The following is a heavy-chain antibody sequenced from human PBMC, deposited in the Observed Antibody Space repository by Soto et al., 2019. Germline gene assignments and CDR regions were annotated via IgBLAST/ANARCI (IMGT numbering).Heavy chain of an antibody. V-gene: IGHV3-30-3*01. CDR1: GFTFSSYA. CDR2: ISYDGSNK. CDR3: ARGFGQWPIDY. J-gene: IGHJ4*02. Sequence: HPGGSLRLSCAASGFTFSSYAMHWVRQAPGKGLEWVAVISYDGSNKYYADSVKGRFTISRDNSKNTLYLQMNSLRAEDTAVYYCARGFGQWPIDYWGQGTLVTVSS. D-gene: IGHD6-19*01.